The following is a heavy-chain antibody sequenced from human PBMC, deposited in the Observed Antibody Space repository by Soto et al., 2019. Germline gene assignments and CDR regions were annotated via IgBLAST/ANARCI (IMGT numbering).Heavy chain of an antibody. V-gene: IGHV3-23*01. CDR1: GFNFSCFS. J-gene: IGHJ6*02. D-gene: IGHD3-3*01. CDR2: ISGSGGST. Sequence: GGSMILSCAASGFNFSCFSMILVRQNQGKGLEWVSAISGSGGSTYYADSVKGRFTISRDNSKNTLYLQMNSLRAEDTAVYYCAKSHWSGYPPYYYYYGMDVWGQGTTVTVSS. CDR3: AKSHWSGYPPYYYYYGMDV.